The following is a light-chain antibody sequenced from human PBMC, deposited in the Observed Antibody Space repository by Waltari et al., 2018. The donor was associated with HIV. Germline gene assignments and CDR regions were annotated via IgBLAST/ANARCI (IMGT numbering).Light chain of an antibody. J-gene: IGLJ2*01. V-gene: IGLV7-43*01. CDR2: SSD. Sequence: QTVVTQEPSVSVSPGETVTLTCTSASGPVGSRHYASWFQHKPGQRPKPLIYSSDKRHSWTPDRFSGSLFGGNAALRLSGVLPDDEADYYCLLFFGGSYIVGGGTKLTVL. CDR1: SGPVGSRHY. CDR3: LLFFGGSYI.